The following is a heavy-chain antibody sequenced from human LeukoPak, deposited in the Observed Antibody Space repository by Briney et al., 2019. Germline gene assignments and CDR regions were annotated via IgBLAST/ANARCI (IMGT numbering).Heavy chain of an antibody. CDR3: ARGRGVHDSHTYDYFDY. V-gene: IGHV1-46*01. J-gene: IGHJ4*02. CDR1: GYTFTSYY. CDR2: INPAGGST. D-gene: IGHD3-22*01. Sequence: VASVKVSCTASGYTFTSYYIHWVRQAPGQGLEWMGIINPAGGSTTYAQKFQGSRLTLTRDTSTSTVYMELSSLRSADTAVYYCARGRGVHDSHTYDYFDYWGQGTLVTVSS.